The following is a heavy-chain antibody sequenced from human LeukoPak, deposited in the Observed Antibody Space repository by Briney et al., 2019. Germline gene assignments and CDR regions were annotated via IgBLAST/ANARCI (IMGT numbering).Heavy chain of an antibody. CDR3: ASSYNYYDSSGYQYYYYYMDV. CDR1: GGSISSYY. D-gene: IGHD3-22*01. CDR2: IYYSGST. V-gene: IGHV4-59*01. Sequence: SETLSLTCTVSGGSISSYYWSWIRQPPGKGLEWIGYIYYSGSTNYNPSLKSRVTISVDTSKNQFSLKLSSVTAADTAVYYCASSYNYYDSSGYQYYYYYMDVWGKGTTVTVSS. J-gene: IGHJ6*03.